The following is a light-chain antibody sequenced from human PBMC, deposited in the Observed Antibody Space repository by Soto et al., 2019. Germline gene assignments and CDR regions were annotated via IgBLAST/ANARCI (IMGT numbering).Light chain of an antibody. CDR2: WAS. Sequence: DILMTQSPDSLAVSLGERATINCTSSQSVLYSSNNKNYLAWYQQKPGQPPKLLIYWASTRESGVPDRFSGSGSGTDFTLTISRLEPEDFAVYYCQQYRTFGQGTKVDI. CDR3: QQYRT. CDR1: QSVLYSSNNKNY. V-gene: IGKV4-1*01. J-gene: IGKJ1*01.